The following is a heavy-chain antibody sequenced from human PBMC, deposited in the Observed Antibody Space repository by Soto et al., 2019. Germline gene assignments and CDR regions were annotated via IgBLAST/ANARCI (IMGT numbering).Heavy chain of an antibody. CDR1: GGSFSPNY. CDR3: ARHFSVDYFDD. Sequence: PSETLSLTCTVSGGSFSPNYWSWIRQTPGKGLEWVGYIYYGGSTSYNPSLKSRVTISVDRSKNQFSLKLSSVTAADTAVYYCARHFSVDYFDDWGKGALVTVSS. V-gene: IGHV4-59*08. J-gene: IGHJ4*02. CDR2: IYYGGST.